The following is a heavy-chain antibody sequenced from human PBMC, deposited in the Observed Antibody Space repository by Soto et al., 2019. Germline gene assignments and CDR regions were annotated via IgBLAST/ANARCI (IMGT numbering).Heavy chain of an antibody. CDR3: ARDGDSSGYTDAFDI. V-gene: IGHV4-30-4*01. CDR2: IYYSGST. Sequence: QVQLQESGPGLVKPSQTLSLTCTVSGGSISSGDYYWSWIRQPPGKGLEWIGYIYYSGSTYYNPSLKSRVTISVDTSKNQFSLQLSSVTAADTAVYYCARDGDSSGYTDAFDIWGQGTMVTVSS. D-gene: IGHD3-22*01. CDR1: GGSISSGDYY. J-gene: IGHJ3*02.